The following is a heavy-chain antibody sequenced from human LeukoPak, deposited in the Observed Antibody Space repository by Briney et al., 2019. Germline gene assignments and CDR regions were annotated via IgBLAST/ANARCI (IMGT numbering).Heavy chain of an antibody. D-gene: IGHD2-2*01. Sequence: GGSLRLSCAASGFTFSNYGMNWVRQAPGRGLEWVSGISGSGGSTYYADSVKGRFTISRDNSKYTLYLQVNSLRAEDTAIYYCAKKRVLVVPAADFDYWGQGTLVTVSS. V-gene: IGHV3-23*01. J-gene: IGHJ4*02. CDR2: ISGSGGST. CDR3: AKKRVLVVPAADFDY. CDR1: GFTFSNYG.